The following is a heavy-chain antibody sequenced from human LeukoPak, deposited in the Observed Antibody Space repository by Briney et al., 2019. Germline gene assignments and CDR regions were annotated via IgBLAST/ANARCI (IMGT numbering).Heavy chain of an antibody. CDR3: ARDRGPYYFDY. D-gene: IGHD3-10*01. CDR1: GGSISRYY. CDR2: IYYSGST. J-gene: IGHJ4*02. Sequence: SETLSLTCSVSGGSISRYYWSWIRQPPGKGLEWIGYIYYSGSTNYNPSLKSRVTISVDTPKNQFSLKLRSVTAADTAVYYCARDRGPYYFDYWGQGTLVTVSS. V-gene: IGHV4-59*01.